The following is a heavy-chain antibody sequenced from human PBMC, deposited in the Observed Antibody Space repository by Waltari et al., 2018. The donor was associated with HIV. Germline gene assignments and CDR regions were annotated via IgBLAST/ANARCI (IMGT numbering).Heavy chain of an antibody. CDR1: GFTFSNYG. Sequence: EVQLLESGGGLVQTGGSLSLSCAASGFTFSNYGMNWVPQAPGKGLEWVSAISGSGGNTYYADSLKGRFTISRDNSKNTLYLQMNSLRAEDTAVYFCVKEHQYSHTWYSYYGMDVWGQGTTVTVSS. CDR3: VKEHQYSHTWYSYYGMDV. J-gene: IGHJ6*02. CDR2: ISGSGGNT. V-gene: IGHV3-23*01. D-gene: IGHD6-13*01.